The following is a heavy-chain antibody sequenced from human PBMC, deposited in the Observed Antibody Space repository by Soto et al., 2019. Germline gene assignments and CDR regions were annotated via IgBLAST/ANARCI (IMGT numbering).Heavy chain of an antibody. V-gene: IGHV3-23*01. Sequence: GGSLRLSCAASGFTFSSYAMSWVRQAPGKGLEWVSAISCSGGSTFYADSVKGRFTISRDNSKNTLYLQMNSLRAEDTAVYYCAKVPLTTVVPYYFDYWGQGTLVTVSS. CDR2: ISCSGGST. D-gene: IGHD4-17*01. J-gene: IGHJ4*02. CDR3: AKVPLTTVVPYYFDY. CDR1: GFTFSSYA.